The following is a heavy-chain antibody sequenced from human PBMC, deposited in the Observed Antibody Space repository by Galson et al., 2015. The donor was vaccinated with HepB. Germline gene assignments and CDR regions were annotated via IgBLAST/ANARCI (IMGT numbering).Heavy chain of an antibody. CDR2: IRSKAYGGTT. D-gene: IGHD1-1*01. J-gene: IGHJ6*02. CDR1: GFTFGDYA. V-gene: IGHV3-49*03. Sequence: SLRLSCAASGFTFGDYAMSWFRQAPGKGLEWVGFIRSKAYGGTTEYAASVKGRFTISRDDSKSIAYLQMNSLKTEDTAVYYCTSLLTMRDYYYGMDVWGQGTTVTVSS. CDR3: TSLLTMRDYYYGMDV.